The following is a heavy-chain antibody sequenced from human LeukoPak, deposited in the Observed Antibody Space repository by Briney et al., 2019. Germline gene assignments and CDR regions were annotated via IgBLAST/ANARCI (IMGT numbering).Heavy chain of an antibody. CDR2: INPNSGGT. CDR3: ARDSGYYDFWSGYVGWFDP. Sequence: ASVKVSCTASGYTFTGYYMHWVRQAPGQGLEWMGWINPNSGGTNYAQKFQGRVTMTRDTSISTAYMELSRLRSDDTAVYYCARDSGYYDFWSGYVGWFDPWGQGTLVTVSS. D-gene: IGHD3-3*01. J-gene: IGHJ5*02. V-gene: IGHV1-2*02. CDR1: GYTFTGYY.